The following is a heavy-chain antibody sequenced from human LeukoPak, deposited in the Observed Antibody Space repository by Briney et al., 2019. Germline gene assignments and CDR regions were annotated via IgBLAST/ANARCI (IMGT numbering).Heavy chain of an antibody. V-gene: IGHV3-23*01. J-gene: IGHJ4*02. Sequence: GGSLRLSCAASGFTFSSYAMSWVRQAPGKGLEWVSAISGSGGSTYYADSVKGRFTISRDNSKNTLYLQMNSLRAEDTAVYYCAKGTGVVPAATFDYWGQGTLVTVSP. CDR3: AKGTGVVPAATFDY. D-gene: IGHD2-2*01. CDR2: ISGSGGST. CDR1: GFTFSSYA.